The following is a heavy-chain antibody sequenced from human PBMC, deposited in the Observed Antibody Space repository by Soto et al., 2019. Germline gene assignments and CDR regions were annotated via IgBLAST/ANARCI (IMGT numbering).Heavy chain of an antibody. CDR1: GFTFSSYG. CDR3: ARDPTRETTVTTKVFAFDI. D-gene: IGHD4-17*01. J-gene: IGHJ3*02. CDR2: INDDGSRT. V-gene: IGHV3-74*03. Sequence: LRLSCAASGFTFSSYGVHWVRQAPGKGLVWVSHINDDGSRTTYADSVKGRFTISRDNAKKTLYLQMKSLRAEDTAVYYCARDPTRETTVTTKVFAFDIWGQGTMVTVSS.